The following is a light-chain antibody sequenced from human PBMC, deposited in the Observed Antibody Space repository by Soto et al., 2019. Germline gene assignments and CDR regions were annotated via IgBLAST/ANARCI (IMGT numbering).Light chain of an antibody. Sequence: EIVLTQSPATRSLSPGERATLSCRASQSVSSYLAWYQQKPGQVPRLLIYAASNRATGIPARFSGSGSRTDGTLTISSLENEDCAVYYCQQRSNWTFTFGPGTKVDIK. CDR3: QQRSNWTFT. CDR2: AAS. J-gene: IGKJ3*01. CDR1: QSVSSY. V-gene: IGKV3-11*01.